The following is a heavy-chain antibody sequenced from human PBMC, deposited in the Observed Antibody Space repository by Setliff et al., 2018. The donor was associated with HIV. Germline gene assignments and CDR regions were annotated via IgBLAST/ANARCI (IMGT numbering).Heavy chain of an antibody. Sequence: SETLSLTCTVSGGSISNYYWSWIRQPPGKGLEWIGYIYSSGTTDYNPSLKSRGTMSVDTSNSHFSLKLASVTAADTAVYYCARHYYTDPFDYWGQGTLVTVSS. J-gene: IGHJ4*02. CDR1: GGSISNYY. D-gene: IGHD3-22*01. CDR3: ARHYYTDPFDY. CDR2: IYSSGTT. V-gene: IGHV4-4*08.